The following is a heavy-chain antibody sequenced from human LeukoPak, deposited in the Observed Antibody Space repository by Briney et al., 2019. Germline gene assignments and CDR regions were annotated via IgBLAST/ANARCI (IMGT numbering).Heavy chain of an antibody. Sequence: ASVKVSCKASGYTFTSYAMNWVRQAPGQGLEWMGWINTNTGNPTYAQGFTGRFVFSLDTSVSTAYLQISSLKAEDTAVYYCARDYWNGQTGNTGNFDYWGQGTLVTVSS. CDR2: INTNTGNP. J-gene: IGHJ4*02. V-gene: IGHV7-4-1*02. CDR1: GYTFTSYA. CDR3: ARDYWNGQTGNTGNFDY. D-gene: IGHD1-7*01.